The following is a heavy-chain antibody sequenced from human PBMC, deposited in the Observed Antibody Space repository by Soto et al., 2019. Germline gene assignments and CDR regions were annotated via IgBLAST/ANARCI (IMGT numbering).Heavy chain of an antibody. V-gene: IGHV4-61*01. D-gene: IGHD3-22*01. Sequence: PSETLSLTCTVSGGSVSSGSYYWSWIRQPPGKGLEWIGYIYYSGSTNYNPSLKSRVTISVDTSKNQFSLKLSSVTAADTAVYYCARSSPIMGYYYDSSVFGGWFDPWGQGTLVTVSS. J-gene: IGHJ5*02. CDR1: GGSVSSGSYY. CDR3: ARSSPIMGYYYDSSVFGGWFDP. CDR2: IYYSGST.